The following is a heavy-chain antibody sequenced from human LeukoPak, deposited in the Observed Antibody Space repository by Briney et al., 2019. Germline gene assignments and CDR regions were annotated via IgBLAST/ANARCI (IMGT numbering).Heavy chain of an antibody. D-gene: IGHD6-19*01. CDR3: ATDQRIAVAGTELRY. V-gene: IGHV1-24*01. Sequence: ASVRVSCKVSGYTLTELSMHWVRQAPGKGLEWMGGFDPEDGETIYAQKFQGRVTMTEDTSTDTAYMELSSLRSEDTAVYYCATDQRIAVAGTELRYWGQGTLVTVSS. CDR1: GYTLTELS. J-gene: IGHJ4*02. CDR2: FDPEDGET.